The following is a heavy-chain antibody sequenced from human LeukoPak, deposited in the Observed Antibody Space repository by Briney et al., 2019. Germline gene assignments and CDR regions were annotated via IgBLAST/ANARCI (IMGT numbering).Heavy chain of an antibody. Sequence: LGASVKVSCKASGYTLTDYYLHWVRQAPGHGLKWMGWINPNSGATHYAQSFQARVTMTRDTSIGSGYMELTGLESADTAVYYCARGRRILGGPGNAGDFFDFWGQGSLVTVSS. V-gene: IGHV1-2*02. CDR1: GYTLTDYY. J-gene: IGHJ4*01. CDR3: ARGRRILGGPGNAGDFFDF. D-gene: IGHD1-1*01. CDR2: INPNSGAT.